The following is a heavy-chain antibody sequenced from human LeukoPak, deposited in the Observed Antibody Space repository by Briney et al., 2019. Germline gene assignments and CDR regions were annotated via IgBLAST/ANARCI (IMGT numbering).Heavy chain of an antibody. CDR3: ASGENYFDESGYNYYFEY. Sequence: GGSLRLSCAASGFPFSRYWMSWVRQAPGQGLEWVANIKEDGSQKYYVGSVKGRFTISRDNAKNSLDLQMNSLRAEDTAVYYCASGENYFDESGYNYYFEYWGQGTLVTVPS. CDR2: IKEDGSQK. V-gene: IGHV3-7*01. D-gene: IGHD3-22*01. J-gene: IGHJ4*02. CDR1: GFPFSRYW.